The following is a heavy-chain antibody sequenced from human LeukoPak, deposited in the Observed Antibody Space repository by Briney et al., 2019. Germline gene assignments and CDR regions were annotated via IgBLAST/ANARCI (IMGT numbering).Heavy chain of an antibody. CDR3: AHRRVGSGFDY. CDR1: GFSLSTASVG. V-gene: IGHV2-5*01. D-gene: IGHD3-10*01. J-gene: IGHJ4*02. CDR2: IHWNNAN. Sequence: SGPTLVEPTQTLTLTCTFSGFSLSTASVGVGWIRQPPGKALEWLLVIHWNNANHYSPSLKNRLSITTDTSKNQVVLKMTNMDPVDTGTYYCAHRRVGSGFDYWSQGTLVTVSS.